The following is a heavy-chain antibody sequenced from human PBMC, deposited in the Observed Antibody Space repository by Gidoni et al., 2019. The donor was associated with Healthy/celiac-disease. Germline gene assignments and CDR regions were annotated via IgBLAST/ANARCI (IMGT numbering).Heavy chain of an antibody. CDR3: ATYYYDSSGYSHDAFDI. D-gene: IGHD3-22*01. Sequence: QLQLQESGPGLVKPSETLSLTCTVSGGSVSSSSYYWGWIRQPPGKGLEWIGNIYYSGSTYYNPSLKSRVTISVDTTKNQFSLKLSYVTAADTAVYYCATYYYDSSGYSHDAFDIWGQGTMVTVSS. CDR2: IYYSGST. CDR1: GGSVSSSSYY. J-gene: IGHJ3*02. V-gene: IGHV4-39*07.